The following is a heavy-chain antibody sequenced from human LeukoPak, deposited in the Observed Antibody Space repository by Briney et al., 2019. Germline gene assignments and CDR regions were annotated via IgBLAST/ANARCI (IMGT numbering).Heavy chain of an antibody. V-gene: IGHV4-39*07. Sequence: SETLSLTCTVSGGSISSSSYYWGWIRQPPGKGLEWIGSIYYSGSTYYNPSLKSRVTISVDTSKNQFSLKLSSVTAADTAVYYCARASWTQEVDVWGKGTTVTISS. CDR2: IYYSGST. CDR1: GGSISSSSYY. CDR3: ARASWTQEVDV. J-gene: IGHJ6*04. D-gene: IGHD5-18*01.